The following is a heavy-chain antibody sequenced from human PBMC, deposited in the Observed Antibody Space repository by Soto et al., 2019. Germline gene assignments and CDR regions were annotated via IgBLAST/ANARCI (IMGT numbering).Heavy chain of an antibody. CDR2: INHSGST. CDR3: ARGGVAAAGTIHRNLFDP. D-gene: IGHD6-13*01. J-gene: IGHJ5*02. V-gene: IGHV4-34*01. CDR1: GGSFSGYY. Sequence: PSETLSLTCAVYGGSFSGYYWSWIRQPPGKGLEWIGEINHSGSTNYNPSLKSRVTISVDTSKNQFSLKLSSVTAADTAVYYCARGGVAAAGTIHRNLFDPWGQGTLVTVSS.